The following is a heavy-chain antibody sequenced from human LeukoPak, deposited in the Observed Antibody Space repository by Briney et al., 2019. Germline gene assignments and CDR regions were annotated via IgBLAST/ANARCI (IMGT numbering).Heavy chain of an antibody. Sequence: GGSLRLTCAASGFTFSSYAMSWVRQAPGKGLEWVSAISGSGGSTYYADSVKGRFTISRDNSKNTLYLQMNSLRAEDTAVYYCAKGSSWNYYDSSGYLDWGQGTLVTVSS. CDR2: ISGSGGST. CDR3: AKGSSWNYYDSSGYLD. D-gene: IGHD3-22*01. CDR1: GFTFSSYA. V-gene: IGHV3-23*01. J-gene: IGHJ4*02.